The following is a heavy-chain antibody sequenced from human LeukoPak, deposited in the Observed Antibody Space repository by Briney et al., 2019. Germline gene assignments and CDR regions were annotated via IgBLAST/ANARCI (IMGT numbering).Heavy chain of an antibody. J-gene: IGHJ6*03. Sequence: SETLSLTCTVSGGSISTNYWSWIRQPPGRGLDWIGYIYYSGTTNYSPSLKSRVTISVDTSKNQFSLKLTSVTAADTAVYYCARTLRWFPQGTFYNFYMDVWGKGTTVTVSS. V-gene: IGHV4-59*01. D-gene: IGHD3-16*01. CDR1: GGSISTNY. CDR3: ARTLRWFPQGTFYNFYMDV. CDR2: IYYSGTT.